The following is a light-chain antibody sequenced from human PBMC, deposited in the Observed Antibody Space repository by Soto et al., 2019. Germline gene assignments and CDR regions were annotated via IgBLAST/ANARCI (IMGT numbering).Light chain of an antibody. CDR2: GAS. V-gene: IGKV3-20*01. CDR1: QSVSSSY. Sequence: EIVLTQSPGTLSLSPGERATLSCRASQSVSSSYLAWNQQKPGQAPRFLIYGASSRATGIPDRFSGSGSGTDFTLTISRLEPEDFAVYYCQQYGSSPPITFGQGTRLEIK. J-gene: IGKJ5*01. CDR3: QQYGSSPPIT.